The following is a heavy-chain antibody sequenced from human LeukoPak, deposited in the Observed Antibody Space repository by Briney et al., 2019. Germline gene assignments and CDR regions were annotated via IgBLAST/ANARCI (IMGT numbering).Heavy chain of an antibody. D-gene: IGHD3-22*01. Sequence: GGSLRLSCAASGFTFSSFWMHWVRQAPGKGLLWVSRVNSDGSSTSYADSVKGRFTISRDNAKNTLCLQMNSLRAEDTAVYYCARVLYYYDSSAYSYWGQGTLVTVSS. CDR3: ARVLYYYDSSAYSY. V-gene: IGHV3-74*01. CDR2: VNSDGSST. J-gene: IGHJ4*02. CDR1: GFTFSSFW.